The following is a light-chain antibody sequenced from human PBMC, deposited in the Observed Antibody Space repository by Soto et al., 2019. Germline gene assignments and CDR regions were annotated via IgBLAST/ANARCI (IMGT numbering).Light chain of an antibody. CDR1: QSISSY. J-gene: IGKJ2*01. V-gene: IGKV1-39*01. CDR2: SAS. CDR3: QHCYSTPHT. Sequence: DIQMTQSPSSLSASVGDRVTITCRASQSISSYLNWYQQKPGKAPKLLIYSASSLKSGVPSRFSGSGSGTDFTLTISSLQPEDFATYYCQHCYSTPHTFGQGTKLEIK.